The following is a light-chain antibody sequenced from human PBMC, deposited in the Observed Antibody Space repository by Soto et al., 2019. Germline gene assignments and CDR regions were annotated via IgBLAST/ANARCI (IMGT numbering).Light chain of an antibody. CDR1: QSLLYSSNSKNY. CDR2: WAS. CDR3: WQYDTRPYT. J-gene: IGKJ2*01. V-gene: IGKV4-1*01. Sequence: DIVMTQSPDSLAVSLGERTTISCKSSQSLLYSSNSKNYLAWYQQKPGQAPNLLIYWASARESGVPDRFSGSTSETDFTLTISSMKAEDGAVYYFWQYDTRPYTFVQGTKLE.